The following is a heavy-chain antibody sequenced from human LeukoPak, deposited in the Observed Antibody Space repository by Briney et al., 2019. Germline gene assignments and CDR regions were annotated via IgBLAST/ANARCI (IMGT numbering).Heavy chain of an antibody. D-gene: IGHD6-13*01. J-gene: IGHJ4*02. CDR2: IYYSGST. V-gene: IGHV4-39*01. CDR3: ASALQLVPTAFDY. CDR1: GGSISSSSYY. Sequence: SETLSLTCTVSGGSISSSSYYWGWIRQPPGKGLEWIGSIYYSGSTYYNPSLKSRVTISVDTSENQFSLKLSSVTAADTAVYYCASALQLVPTAFDYWGQGTLVTVSS.